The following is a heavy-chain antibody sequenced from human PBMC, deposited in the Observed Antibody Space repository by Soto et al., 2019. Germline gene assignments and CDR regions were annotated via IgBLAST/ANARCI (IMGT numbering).Heavy chain of an antibody. CDR3: AKALGSRNWNYYYYGMDV. CDR2: ISGSGGST. V-gene: IGHV3-23*01. Sequence: GESLKISCAASGFTFSSYAMSWVRQAPGKGLEWVSAISGSGGSTYYADSVKGRFTISRDNSKSTLYLQMNSLRAEDTAVYYCAKALGSRNWNYYYYGMDVWGQGTMVTVSS. D-gene: IGHD1-1*01. CDR1: GFTFSSYA. J-gene: IGHJ6*02.